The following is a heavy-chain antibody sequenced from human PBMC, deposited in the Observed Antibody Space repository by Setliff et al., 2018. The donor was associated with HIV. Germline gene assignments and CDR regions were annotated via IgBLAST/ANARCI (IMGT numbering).Heavy chain of an antibody. D-gene: IGHD3-9*01. CDR1: GGSFSDYY. Sequence: SETLSLTCAVYGGSFSDYYWSWIRQPPGKGLEWIGEINHSGSTNYNPSLKSRVTISVDTSKNQFSLKLSSVTAADTAVYYCARYKCINFACVGFDIWGQGTVVTVSS. J-gene: IGHJ3*02. CDR2: INHSGST. V-gene: IGHV4-34*01. CDR3: ARYKCINFACVGFDI.